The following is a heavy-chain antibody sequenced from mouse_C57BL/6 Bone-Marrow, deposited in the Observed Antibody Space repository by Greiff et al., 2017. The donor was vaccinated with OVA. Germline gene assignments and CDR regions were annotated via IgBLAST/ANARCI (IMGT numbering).Heavy chain of an antibody. CDR3: ARGRLGPGAMDY. CDR2: ISYSGST. J-gene: IGHJ4*01. CDR1: GYSITSGYD. V-gene: IGHV3-1*01. Sequence: VQLQQSGPGMVKPSQSLSLTCTVTGYSITSGYDWHWIRHFPGNKLEWMGYISYSGSTNYNPSLKSRISITHDTSKNHFFLKLKSVTTEDTATYDCARGRLGPGAMDYWGQGTSVTVSS. D-gene: IGHD4-1*01.